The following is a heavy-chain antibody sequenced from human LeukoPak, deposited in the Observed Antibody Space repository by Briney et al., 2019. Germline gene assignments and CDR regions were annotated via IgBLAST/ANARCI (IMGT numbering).Heavy chain of an antibody. Sequence: PSETLSLTCTVSGGSISSYYWSWIRQPPGRGPEWIGYIYYSGSTNYNPSLKSRVTISVDTSKNQFSLKLSSVTAADTAVYYCARDYGPHIVGATQPVNYYYMDVWGKGTTVTVSS. J-gene: IGHJ6*03. V-gene: IGHV4-59*01. CDR2: IYYSGST. CDR1: GGSISSYY. CDR3: ARDYGPHIVGATQPVNYYYMDV. D-gene: IGHD1-26*01.